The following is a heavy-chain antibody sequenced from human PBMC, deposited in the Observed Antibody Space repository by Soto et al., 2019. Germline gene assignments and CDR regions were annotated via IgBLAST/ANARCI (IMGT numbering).Heavy chain of an antibody. V-gene: IGHV1-69*12. CDR1: GGTFSSYA. D-gene: IGHD3-22*01. CDR3: ASNPHPNYYDSRRGLFY. J-gene: IGHJ4*02. Sequence: QVQLVQSGAEVKKPGSSVKVSCKASGGTFSSYAISWVRQAPGQGLEWMGGIIPIFGTANYAQKFQGRVTITADESTSTAYMELSSLRSEDTAVYYCASNPHPNYYDSRRGLFYWGQGTLVTVSS. CDR2: IIPIFGTA.